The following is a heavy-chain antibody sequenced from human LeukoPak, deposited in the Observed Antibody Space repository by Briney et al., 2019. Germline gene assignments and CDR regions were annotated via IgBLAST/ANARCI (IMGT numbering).Heavy chain of an antibody. Sequence: GGSLRLSCAASGFTFSSYAMHWVRQAPGKGLEWVAVISYDGSNKYYADSVKGRFTISRDNSKNTLYLQMNSLRAEDTAVYYCAKTIHYYGSGSYGGVFDYWGQGTLVTVSS. CDR1: GFTFSSYA. J-gene: IGHJ4*02. CDR3: AKTIHYYGSGSYGGVFDY. D-gene: IGHD3-10*01. V-gene: IGHV3-30-3*01. CDR2: ISYDGSNK.